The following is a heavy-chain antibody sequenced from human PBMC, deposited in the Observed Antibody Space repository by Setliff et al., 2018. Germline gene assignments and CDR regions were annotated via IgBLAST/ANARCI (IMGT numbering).Heavy chain of an antibody. D-gene: IGHD2-2*01. J-gene: IGHJ4*02. CDR3: GRVMIGTSRHTDSDY. CDR1: GASISSRDYY. CDR2: IDYNGVT. Sequence: SETLSLTCSVSGASISSRDYYWGWIRQTPGKGLEWIGNIDYNGVTYYNPSLKSRVTVSKDTSKNQFSLKVASVTAADTAIYYCGRVMIGTSRHTDSDYWGRGTQVTVSS. V-gene: IGHV4-39*01.